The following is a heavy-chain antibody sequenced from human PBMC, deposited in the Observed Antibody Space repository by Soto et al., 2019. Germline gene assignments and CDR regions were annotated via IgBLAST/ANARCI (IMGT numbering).Heavy chain of an antibody. CDR3: ARGADYGSSGIRLNGFDP. CDR1: GFTFSSYA. D-gene: IGHD3-22*01. V-gene: IGHV3-23*01. CDR2: ISGSGERT. Sequence: GSLRLSCAASGFTFSSYAMSWVRPAPGKGLEWVSIISGSGERTYYADSVKGRFTISRDNSQNTLYLQMNSLRDEDTAVYYCARGADYGSSGIRLNGFDPWGQGTLVTVSS. J-gene: IGHJ5*02.